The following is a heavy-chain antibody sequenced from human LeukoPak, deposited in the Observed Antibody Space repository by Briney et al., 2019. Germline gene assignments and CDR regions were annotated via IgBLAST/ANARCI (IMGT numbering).Heavy chain of an antibody. J-gene: IGHJ6*02. CDR2: INHSGST. V-gene: IGHV4-34*09. Sequence: PSETLSLTCAVYGGSFSGYYWSWIRQPPGKGLEWIGEINHSGSTNYNPSLKSRVTISVDTSKNQFSLKLSSVTAADTAVYYCARGDCSSTSCSIEDCAMDVWGQGSTVTVSS. D-gene: IGHD2-2*01. CDR3: ARGDCSSTSCSIEDCAMDV. CDR1: GGSFSGYY.